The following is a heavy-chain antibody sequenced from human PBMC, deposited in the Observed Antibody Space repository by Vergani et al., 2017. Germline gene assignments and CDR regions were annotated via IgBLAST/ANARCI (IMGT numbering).Heavy chain of an antibody. D-gene: IGHD5-18*01. CDR2: IKNDGSKK. Sequence: EVQLVASGGGLVQRGGSLRLSCEASGFTFSNLWMTWVRQAPGKGLEWVANIKNDGSKKNYVDSVKGRFTISRDNAKNSLYLQMNNLRVEDTAVYFCARSPNGYTYGGYISQFDPWGQGTLVTVSS. J-gene: IGHJ5*02. CDR3: ARSPNGYTYGGYISQFDP. CDR1: GFTFSNLW. V-gene: IGHV3-7*01.